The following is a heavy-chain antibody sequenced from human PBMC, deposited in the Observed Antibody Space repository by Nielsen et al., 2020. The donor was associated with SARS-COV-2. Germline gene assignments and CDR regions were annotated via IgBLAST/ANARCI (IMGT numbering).Heavy chain of an antibody. CDR2: INPSGGST. CDR1: GYTFTGYY. CDR3: ARDASGMELLKDYFDY. V-gene: IGHV1-46*01. D-gene: IGHD1-26*01. J-gene: IGHJ4*02. Sequence: ASVKVSCKASGYTFTGYYMHWVRQAPGQGLEWMGWINPSGGSTSYAQKLQGRVTMTTDTSTSTAYMELRSLRSDDTAVYYCARDASGMELLKDYFDYWGQGTLVTVSS.